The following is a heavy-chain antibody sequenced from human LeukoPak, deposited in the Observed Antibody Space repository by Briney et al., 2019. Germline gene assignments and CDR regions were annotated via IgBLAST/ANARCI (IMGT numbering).Heavy chain of an antibody. CDR1: GFTFSTYW. D-gene: IGHD1-26*01. J-gene: IGHJ4*02. CDR2: IKEDESAK. Sequence: GGSLRLSCAASGFTFSTYWMAWVRQAPGKGLEWVANIKEDESAKHQADSVKGRFTIFRDNARNSVYLQMSSLRGEDTAVYYCARDVGGSLDYWGQGTLVTVSS. CDR3: ARDVGGSLDY. V-gene: IGHV3-7*01.